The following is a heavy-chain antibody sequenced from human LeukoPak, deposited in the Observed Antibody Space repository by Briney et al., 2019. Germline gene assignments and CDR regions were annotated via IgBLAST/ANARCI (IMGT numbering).Heavy chain of an antibody. J-gene: IGHJ6*03. Sequence: GASVKVSCKASGYTFTSYDINWVRQATGQGLEWMGWMNPNSGNTGYAQKFQGRVTMTRNTSISTAYTELSSLRSEDTAVYYCARGRTVTTPLLYYYYYMDVWGKGTTVTVSS. CDR1: GYTFTSYD. CDR2: MNPNSGNT. D-gene: IGHD4-11*01. CDR3: ARGRTVTTPLLYYYYYMDV. V-gene: IGHV1-8*01.